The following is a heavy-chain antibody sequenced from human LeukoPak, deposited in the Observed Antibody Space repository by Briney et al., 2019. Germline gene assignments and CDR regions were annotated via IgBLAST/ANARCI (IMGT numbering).Heavy chain of an antibody. CDR3: ARGYFGDYVLDT. CDR2: INPNSGDT. V-gene: IGHV1-2*02. J-gene: IGHJ5*02. Sequence: ASVKVSCKAYGYKFRDHYIHWVRQAPGQGLEYLGWINPNSGDTNYAQKLQGRVTLTRDTSIDTAYLHLDSLTSDYTAVYFCARGYFGDYVLDTWGQGSRVTVTS. CDR1: GYKFRDHY. D-gene: IGHD4-17*01.